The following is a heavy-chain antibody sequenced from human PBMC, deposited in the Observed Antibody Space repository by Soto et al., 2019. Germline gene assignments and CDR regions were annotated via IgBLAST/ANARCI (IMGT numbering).Heavy chain of an antibody. V-gene: IGHV3-23*01. D-gene: IGHD6-19*01. CDR2: ISDSGATT. CDR3: AKEDTSSGSLDY. CDR1: GFPFGENA. Sequence: PGGSLRLSCAASGFPFGENAMSWVRQAPGKGLEWVSGISDSGATTYYADSVRGRFTISRDNSKNTLYLQMKSLRVEDSASYYCAKEDTSSGSLDYWGQGALVTVSS. J-gene: IGHJ4*02.